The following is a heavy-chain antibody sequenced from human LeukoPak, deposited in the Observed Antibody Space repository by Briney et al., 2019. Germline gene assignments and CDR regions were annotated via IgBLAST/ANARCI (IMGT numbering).Heavy chain of an antibody. CDR2: ISGSGGST. Sequence: PGGSLRLSCAASGFTFSNYAMSWVRQAPGKGLEWVSAISGSGGSTYYADSVKGRFTISRDNSKNTLYLQRNSLRAEDTAVYYCAKAKYYYDSSGYYYESGAFDIWGQGTMVTVSS. CDR1: GFTFSNYA. J-gene: IGHJ3*02. D-gene: IGHD3-22*01. CDR3: AKAKYYYDSSGYYYESGAFDI. V-gene: IGHV3-23*01.